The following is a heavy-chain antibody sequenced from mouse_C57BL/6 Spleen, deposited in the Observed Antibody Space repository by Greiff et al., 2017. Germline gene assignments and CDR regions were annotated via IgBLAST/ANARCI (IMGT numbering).Heavy chain of an antibody. CDR2: ISSGSSTI. V-gene: IGHV5-17*01. J-gene: IGHJ1*03. CDR3: ARDYCGSSHWYFDV. D-gene: IGHD1-1*01. CDR1: GFTFSDYG. Sequence: DVKLVESGGGLVKPGGSLKLSCAASGFTFSDYGMHWVRQAPEKGLEWVAYISSGSSTIYYADTVKGRFTIARDNAKNTLFLQKTSLRSEDTAMYYCARDYCGSSHWYFDVWGTGTTVTVSS.